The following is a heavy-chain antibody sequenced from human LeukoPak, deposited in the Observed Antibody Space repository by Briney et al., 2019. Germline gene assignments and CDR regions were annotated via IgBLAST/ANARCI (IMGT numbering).Heavy chain of an antibody. D-gene: IGHD6-13*01. CDR3: ARQIAAAGNNFDY. Sequence: GASLKISCKGSGYSFTSYWIGWVRQMPGKGLEWMGIIYPGDSDTRYSPSFQGQVTISADKSISTAYLQWSSLKASDTAMYYCARQIAAAGNNFDYWGQGTLVTVSS. J-gene: IGHJ4*02. V-gene: IGHV5-51*01. CDR1: GYSFTSYW. CDR2: IYPGDSDT.